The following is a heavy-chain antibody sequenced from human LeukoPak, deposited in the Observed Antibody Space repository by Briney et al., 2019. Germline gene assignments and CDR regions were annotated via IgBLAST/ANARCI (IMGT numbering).Heavy chain of an antibody. D-gene: IGHD4-17*01. CDR2: INTDGTTT. J-gene: IGHJ4*02. CDR1: GFSFSSYW. Sequence: PGGSLRLSCEVSGFSFSSYWMHWVRQAPGKGLEWVSHINTDGTTTHYADSVQGRFAISRDNAKNTLFLQMNSLTAEDTAIYYCARHDYGCDYWGQGTLVTVSS. V-gene: IGHV3-74*01. CDR3: ARHDYGCDY.